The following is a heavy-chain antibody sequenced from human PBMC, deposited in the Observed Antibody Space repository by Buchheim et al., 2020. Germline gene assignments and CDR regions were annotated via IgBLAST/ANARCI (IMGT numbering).Heavy chain of an antibody. J-gene: IGHJ5*01. CDR3: ATSRGAS. D-gene: IGHD4/OR15-4a*01. CDR2: IGISGGST. V-gene: IGHV3-23*01. Sequence: EVHLLDSGGGLVQTGGSLRLSCAASGFTFSSYDMSWVRQAPGKGLEWVSVIGISGGSTNYADSVKGRFTISRDNSKNTQCLQMNSLTAEDTAIYYCATSRGASWGHGTL. CDR1: GFTFSSYD.